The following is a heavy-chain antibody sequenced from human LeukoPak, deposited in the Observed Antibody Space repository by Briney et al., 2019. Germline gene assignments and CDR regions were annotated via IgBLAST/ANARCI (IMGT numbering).Heavy chain of an antibody. CDR1: GFTFSSDA. J-gene: IGHJ4*02. CDR3: AREVVSGWDYFDY. V-gene: IGHV3-30-3*01. CDR2: ISYDGSNK. Sequence: PGGSLRLSCAASGFTFSSDAMHWVRQAPGKGLEWVAVISYDGSNKYYADSVKGRFTISRDNSKNTLYLQMNSLRAEDTAVYYCAREVVSGWDYFDYWGQGTLVTVSS. D-gene: IGHD6-19*01.